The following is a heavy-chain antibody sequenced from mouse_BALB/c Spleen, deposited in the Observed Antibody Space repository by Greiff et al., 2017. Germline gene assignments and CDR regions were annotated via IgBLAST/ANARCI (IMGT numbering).Heavy chain of an antibody. Sequence: EVKLQESGGGLVQPGGSLKLSCAASGFTFSSYGMSWVRQTPDKRLELVATINSNGGSTYYPDSVKGRFTISRDNAKNTLYLQMSSLKSEDTAMYYCARDGNYDYFDYWGQGTTLTVSS. D-gene: IGHD2-1*01. CDR1: GFTFSSYG. J-gene: IGHJ2*01. CDR3: ARDGNYDYFDY. CDR2: INSNGGST. V-gene: IGHV5-6-3*01.